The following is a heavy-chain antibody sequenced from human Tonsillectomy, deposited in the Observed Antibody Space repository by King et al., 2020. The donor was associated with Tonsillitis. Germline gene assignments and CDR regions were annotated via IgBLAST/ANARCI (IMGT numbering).Heavy chain of an antibody. J-gene: IGHJ6*02. CDR2: INWDGGNT. V-gene: IGHV3-20*04. Sequence: VQLVESGGGVVRPGGSLRLSCAASGFTFGDFGMSWVRQAPGKGLEWVSTINWDGGNTGYADSVKGRFTISRDNVKNSLFLQMNSLRAEDTALYYCAREYDSSGYGLYYHHGMDVWGRGTTVTVSS. D-gene: IGHD3-22*01. CDR3: AREYDSSGYGLYYHHGMDV. CDR1: GFTFGDFG.